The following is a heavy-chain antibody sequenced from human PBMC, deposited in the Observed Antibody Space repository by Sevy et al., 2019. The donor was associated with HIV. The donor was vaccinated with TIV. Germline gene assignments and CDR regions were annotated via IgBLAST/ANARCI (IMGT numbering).Heavy chain of an antibody. Sequence: GGSLRLSCAASGFIFSNYAMHWVRQAPGKGLEWVAVISFDGSNKYYVDSVKGRFTISRDNSKNTLYLQMNSLRPEDTAVYYCARGVWDIVVVPAAFDIWGQGTMVTVSS. V-gene: IGHV3-30-3*01. CDR3: ARGVWDIVVVPAAFDI. CDR1: GFIFSNYA. J-gene: IGHJ3*02. CDR2: ISFDGSNK. D-gene: IGHD2-2*01.